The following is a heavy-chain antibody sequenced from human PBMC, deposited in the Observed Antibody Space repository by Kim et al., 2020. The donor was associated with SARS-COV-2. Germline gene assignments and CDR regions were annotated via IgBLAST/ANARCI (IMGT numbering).Heavy chain of an antibody. CDR1: GYTFTSYA. CDR3: ARGNDFWSGYYVSLDY. CDR2: INAGKGNT. Sequence: ASVKVSCKASGYTFTSYAMHWVRQAPGESLEWMGWINAGKGNTKYSRKFQGRVTLTRDTSASTAYMELSSLRSEDTAVYYCARGNDFWSGYYVSLDYWGQGTLVTVSS. D-gene: IGHD3-3*01. V-gene: IGHV1-3*01. J-gene: IGHJ4*02.